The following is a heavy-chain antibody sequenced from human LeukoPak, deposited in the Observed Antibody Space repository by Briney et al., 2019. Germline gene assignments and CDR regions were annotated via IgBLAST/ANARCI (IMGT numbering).Heavy chain of an antibody. CDR1: GFTFSSYA. V-gene: IGHV3-23*01. J-gene: IGHJ4*02. D-gene: IGHD6-13*01. Sequence: GGSLRLSCAASGFTFSSYAMSWVRQAPGKGLEWVSAISGSGGSTYYADSVKGRFTISRDNSKNTLYLQMDSLRAEDTAVYYCAKDGGLAAAGTWGYWGQGTLVTVSS. CDR3: AKDGGLAAAGTWGY. CDR2: ISGSGGST.